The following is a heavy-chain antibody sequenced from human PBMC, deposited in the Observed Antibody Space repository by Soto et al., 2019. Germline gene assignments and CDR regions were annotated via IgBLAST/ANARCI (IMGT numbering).Heavy chain of an antibody. CDR2: ISSNGGST. D-gene: IGHD2-21*01. CDR3: VKVGFRDLNTKSYYYYGMDV. Sequence: GGSLRLSCSASGFTFSSYAMHWVRQAPGKGLEYVSAISSNGGSTYYADSVKGRFTISRDNSKNTLYLQMSSLRAEDTAVYYCVKVGFRDLNTKSYYYYGMDVWGQGTTVTVSS. J-gene: IGHJ6*02. CDR1: GFTFSSYA. V-gene: IGHV3-64D*08.